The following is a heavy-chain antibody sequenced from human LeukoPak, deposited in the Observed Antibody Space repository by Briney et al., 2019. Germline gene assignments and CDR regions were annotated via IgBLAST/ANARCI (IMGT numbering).Heavy chain of an antibody. CDR2: MNPNSGNT. CDR1: GYTFTSYD. D-gene: IGHD4-23*01. CDR3: ARGRGFDYGGQDSDY. Sequence: ASVKVSCKASGYTFTSYDINWVRQATGQGLEWMGWMNPNSGNTGYAQKFQGRVTITRNTSISTAYVELSSLRSEDTAVYYCARGRGFDYGGQDSDYWGQGTLVTVSS. J-gene: IGHJ4*02. V-gene: IGHV1-8*03.